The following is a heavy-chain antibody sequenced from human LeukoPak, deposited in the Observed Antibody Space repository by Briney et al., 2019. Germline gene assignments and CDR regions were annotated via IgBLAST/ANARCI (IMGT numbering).Heavy chain of an antibody. CDR2: INPNSGGT. V-gene: IGHV1-2*02. CDR1: GYTFTGYY. D-gene: IGHD6-13*01. J-gene: IGHJ4*02. Sequence: ASVKVSCKASGYTFTGYYMHWVRQAPGQGLEWMGWINPNSGGTNYAQKFQGRVTMTRDTSISTAYMELSRLRSDDTAVYYCARAHIAAAADFDYWGQGTLVTVSS. CDR3: ARAHIAAAADFDY.